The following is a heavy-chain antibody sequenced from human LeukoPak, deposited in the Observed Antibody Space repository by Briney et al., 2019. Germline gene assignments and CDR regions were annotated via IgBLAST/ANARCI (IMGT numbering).Heavy chain of an antibody. J-gene: IGHJ6*03. CDR3: ARDAIAARPGEIYYYYYYMDV. D-gene: IGHD6-6*01. CDR1: GGSISSYY. CDR2: IYTSGST. Sequence: SSETLSHTCTVSGGSISSYYWSWIRQPAGKGLEWIGRIYTSGSTNYNPSLKSRVTMSVDTSKNQFSLKLSSVTAADTAVYYCARDAIAARPGEIYYYYYYMDVWGKGTTVTVSS. V-gene: IGHV4-4*07.